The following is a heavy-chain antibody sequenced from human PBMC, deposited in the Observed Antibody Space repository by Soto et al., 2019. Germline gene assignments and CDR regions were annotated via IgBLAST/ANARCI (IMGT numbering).Heavy chain of an antibody. D-gene: IGHD6-13*01. V-gene: IGHV3-48*01. J-gene: IGHJ6*02. Sequence: GGSLRLSCAASGFTFSSYSMNWVRQAPGKGLEWVSYISSSSSTIYYADSVKGRFTISRDNAKNSLYLQMNSLRAEDTAVYYCARGLIIPAAGTNYYYYGMDVWGQGTTVTVSS. CDR1: GFTFSSYS. CDR2: ISSSSSTI. CDR3: ARGLIIPAAGTNYYYYGMDV.